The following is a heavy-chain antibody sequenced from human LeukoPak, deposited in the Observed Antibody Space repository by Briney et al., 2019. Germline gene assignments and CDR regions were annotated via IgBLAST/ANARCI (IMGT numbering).Heavy chain of an antibody. CDR2: ISYDGSNK. D-gene: IGHD2-2*01. Sequence: QPGRSLRLSCAASGFTFSSYGMHWVRQAPGKGLEWVAVISYDGSNKYYADSVKGRFTISRDNSKNTLYLQMNSLRAEDTAVYYCAKDPRYCSSTTSGCWGQGTLVTVSS. CDR1: GFTFSSYG. J-gene: IGHJ4*02. V-gene: IGHV3-30*18. CDR3: AKDPRYCSSTTSGC.